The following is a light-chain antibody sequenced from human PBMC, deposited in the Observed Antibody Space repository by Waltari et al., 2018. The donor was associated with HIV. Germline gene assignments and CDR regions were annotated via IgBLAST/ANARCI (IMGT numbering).Light chain of an antibody. CDR1: QGISNY. J-gene: IGKJ3*01. Sequence: DIVLTQSPPLLSASVGDRITITCRARQGISNYLAWYKQKPGRAPKLRVYGASTLKAGVSSRSGGSASGTEFTLTITRLQPEDFGTYFCQQENSYPLTFVPGTRLDVK. V-gene: IGKV1-9*01. CDR2: GAS. CDR3: QQENSYPLT.